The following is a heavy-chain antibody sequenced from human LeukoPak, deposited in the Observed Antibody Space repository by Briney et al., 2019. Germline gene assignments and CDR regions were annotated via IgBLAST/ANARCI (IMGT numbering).Heavy chain of an antibody. CDR3: ARGYDVLTSHDYFDY. Sequence: SSETLSLTCTVSGGSISSGSYYWSWIRQPAGKGLEWIGRIYTSGSTNYNPSLKSRVTISVDRSKNQFSLKLSSVTAADTAVYYCARGYDVLTSHDYFDYWGQGTLVTVSS. CDR1: GGSISSGSYY. V-gene: IGHV4-61*02. J-gene: IGHJ4*02. D-gene: IGHD3-9*01. CDR2: IYTSGST.